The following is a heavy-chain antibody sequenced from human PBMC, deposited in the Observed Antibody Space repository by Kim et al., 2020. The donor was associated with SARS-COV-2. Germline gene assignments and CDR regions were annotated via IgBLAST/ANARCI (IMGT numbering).Heavy chain of an antibody. J-gene: IGHJ4*02. Sequence: GYEQKFQGRDTMTRNTSISTAYMALSSLRSEDTAVYYCARAGYRRSYFDYWGQGTLVTVSS. D-gene: IGHD2-15*01. V-gene: IGHV1-8*01. CDR3: ARAGYRRSYFDY.